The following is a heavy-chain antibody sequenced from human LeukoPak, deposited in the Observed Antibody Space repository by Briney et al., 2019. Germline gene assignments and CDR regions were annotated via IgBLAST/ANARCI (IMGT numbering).Heavy chain of an antibody. D-gene: IGHD2/OR15-2a*01. J-gene: IGHJ6*03. CDR1: GYSISSGYY. CDR3: ARHSPGVLRYYYYYMDV. V-gene: IGHV4-38-2*01. CDR2: IYHSGST. Sequence: PSETLSLTCAVSGYSISSGYYWGWIRQPPGKGLEWIGSIYHSGSTYCNPSLKSRVTISVDTSKNQFSLKLSSVTAADTAVYYCARHSPGVLRYYYYYMDVWGKGTTVTVSS.